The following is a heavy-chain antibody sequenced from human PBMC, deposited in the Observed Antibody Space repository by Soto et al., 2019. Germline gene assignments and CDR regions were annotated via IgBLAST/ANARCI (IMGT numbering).Heavy chain of an antibody. Sequence: QVQLVQSGAEVQKPGSSVKVSCKASGCTFSSYTISWVRQATGQGLEWMGRIIPILGIANYAQKFQGRVTIPADKFTRTAYMELSSLGSEVNAVDYCARGTPNEYGAFRDFDYWCQGPLVTVSS. CDR3: ARGTPNEYGAFRDFDY. V-gene: IGHV1-69*02. CDR1: GCTFSSYT. CDR2: IIPILGIA. D-gene: IGHD4-17*01. J-gene: IGHJ4*02.